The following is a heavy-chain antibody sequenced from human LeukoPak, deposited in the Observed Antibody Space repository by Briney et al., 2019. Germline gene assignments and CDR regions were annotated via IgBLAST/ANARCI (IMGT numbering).Heavy chain of an antibody. D-gene: IGHD2-8*01. CDR3: AKDRLPTASQWYAGSADY. CDR2: ISGSGAST. V-gene: IGHV3-23*01. J-gene: IGHJ4*01. Sequence: PGGSPRLSCEAPGFILSDYGMGWVREAPGKGGGGGSVISGSGASTYYAASVRGRFTTSRDNSKNTVYLQMNRLRDEDTAVYHCAKDRLPTASQWYAGSADYWGHGTMVTVSS. CDR1: GFILSDYG.